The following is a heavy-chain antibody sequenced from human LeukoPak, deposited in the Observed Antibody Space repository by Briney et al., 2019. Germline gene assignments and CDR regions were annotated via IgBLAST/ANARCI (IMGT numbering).Heavy chain of an antibody. CDR1: GFTFSSYW. CDR2: ISVVGNTK. D-gene: IGHD4-17*01. CDR3: ASGDSVTTSPPYYYAMDV. J-gene: IGHJ6*02. Sequence: GGSLRHSCAASGFTFSSYWMSWVRQAPGKGLDWVAVISVVGNTKYYADSVKGRFTISRDNSKNTLYVQMNSLRTEDTAVYYCASGDSVTTSPPYYYAMDVWGQGTTVTVSS. V-gene: IGHV3-30-3*01.